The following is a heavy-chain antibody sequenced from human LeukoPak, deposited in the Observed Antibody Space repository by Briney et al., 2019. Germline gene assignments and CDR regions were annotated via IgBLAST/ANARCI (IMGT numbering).Heavy chain of an antibody. Sequence: SETLSLTCTVSGGSISTYYWSWIRQPPGKGLEWIGYIYYSGSANFNPSLRSRVTTSVDTSKNQFSLTLSSVTAADTAMYYCARARYVNSFYAFDIWGQGTLVTVSS. CDR3: ARARYVNSFYAFDI. D-gene: IGHD2-15*01. CDR1: GGSISTYY. J-gene: IGHJ3*02. CDR2: IYYSGSA. V-gene: IGHV4-59*01.